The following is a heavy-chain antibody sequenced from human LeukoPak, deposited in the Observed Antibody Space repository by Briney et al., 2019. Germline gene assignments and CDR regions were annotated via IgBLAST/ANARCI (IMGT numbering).Heavy chain of an antibody. Sequence: SQTLSLTCTVSGGSISSGDYYWSWLRQPPGTGLEWIGYIYYSGSTYYNPSLKSRVAISVDTSKNQFSLKLSSVTAADTAVYYCARPSWGMADAFDIWGQGTMVTVSS. CDR2: IYYSGST. D-gene: IGHD7-27*01. CDR1: GGSISSGDYY. J-gene: IGHJ3*02. V-gene: IGHV4-30-4*08. CDR3: ARPSWGMADAFDI.